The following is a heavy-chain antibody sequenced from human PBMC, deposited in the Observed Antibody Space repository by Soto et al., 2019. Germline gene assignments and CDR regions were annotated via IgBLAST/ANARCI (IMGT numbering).Heavy chain of an antibody. J-gene: IGHJ4*02. D-gene: IGHD2-21*01. V-gene: IGHV1-18*01. CDR1: GYTFTSYG. Sequence: ASVKVSCKASGYTFTSYGISWVRQAPGQGLEWMGWISAYNGNTNYAQKLQGRVTMTTDTSTSTAYMELRSLRSDDTAVYYCARDRGGDCYRGNGCRYFDYWGQGTLVTVSS. CDR2: ISAYNGNT. CDR3: ARDRGGDCYRGNGCRYFDY.